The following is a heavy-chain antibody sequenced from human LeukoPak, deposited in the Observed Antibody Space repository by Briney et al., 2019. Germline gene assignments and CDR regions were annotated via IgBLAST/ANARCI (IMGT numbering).Heavy chain of an antibody. Sequence: GGSLRLSCAASGFTFSSYAMSWVRQAPGKGLEWVSAISGSGGSTYYADSVKGRFTISRDNSKNTLYLQMNSLRAEDTAVYYCAKDGPLGARWSLNYFDYWGQGTLVTVSS. D-gene: IGHD7-27*01. J-gene: IGHJ4*02. V-gene: IGHV3-23*01. CDR1: GFTFSSYA. CDR2: ISGSGGST. CDR3: AKDGPLGARWSLNYFDY.